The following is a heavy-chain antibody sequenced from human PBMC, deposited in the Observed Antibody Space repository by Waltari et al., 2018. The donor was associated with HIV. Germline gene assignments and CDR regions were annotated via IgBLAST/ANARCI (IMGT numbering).Heavy chain of an antibody. Sequence: QVQLVQSGAEVKKPGASVKVSCTASGYTFRTYEINWVRQATGQGLEWMGWMNPNSGNTGYAQKFQGRVTLTRNTSISTAYMELNNLRSEDTAVYYCARRGRAYFDLWGRGTLVTVSS. CDR3: ARRGRAYFDL. V-gene: IGHV1-8*01. J-gene: IGHJ2*01. CDR2: MNPNSGNT. CDR1: GYTFRTYE.